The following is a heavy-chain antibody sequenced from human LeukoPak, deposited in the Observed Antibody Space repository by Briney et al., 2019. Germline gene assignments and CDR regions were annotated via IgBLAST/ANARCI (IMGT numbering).Heavy chain of an antibody. D-gene: IGHD6-6*01. CDR1: GYTFTSYY. Sequence: GASVKVSCKASGYTFTSYYMHWVRQAPGQGLEWMGIINPSGGSTSYAQKFQGRVTMTRDTSTSTAYMELSRLRSDDTAVYYCARDSSSPLYDGGFDYWGQGTLVTVSS. CDR3: ARDSSSPLYDGGFDY. CDR2: INPSGGST. V-gene: IGHV1-46*01. J-gene: IGHJ4*02.